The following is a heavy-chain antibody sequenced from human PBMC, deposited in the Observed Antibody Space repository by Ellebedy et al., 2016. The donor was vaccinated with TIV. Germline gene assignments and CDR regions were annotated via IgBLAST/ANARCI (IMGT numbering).Heavy chain of an antibody. V-gene: IGHV5-51*01. CDR3: ARRPFRSRSLYDY. Sequence: GESLKISCKGSGYSFTTYWVGWVRQMPGKGLEWMGIIYPGDSDTRYSPSFQGQVTISADKSISTAYLQWSSLKAADTAMYYCARRPFRSRSLYDYWGQGTLVTVSS. CDR2: IYPGDSDT. J-gene: IGHJ4*02. CDR1: GYSFTTYW. D-gene: IGHD3-3*01.